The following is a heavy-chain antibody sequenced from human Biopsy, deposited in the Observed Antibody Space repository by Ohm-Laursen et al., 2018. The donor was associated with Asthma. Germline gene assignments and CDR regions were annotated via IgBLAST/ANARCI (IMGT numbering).Heavy chain of an antibody. D-gene: IGHD3-3*01. CDR1: GFTFGDYW. CDR3: ARTFHFWSPYHAEHYQL. V-gene: IGHV3-7*01. Sequence: GSLRLSCAASGFTFGDYWMSWVRQVPGKGLEWVANIKHDGSEKNQVDSLKGRFTISRDNAKNLLFLQMNSLRAEDTAVYYCARTFHFWSPYHAEHYQLWGQGTLVTVSS. CDR2: IKHDGSEK. J-gene: IGHJ1*01.